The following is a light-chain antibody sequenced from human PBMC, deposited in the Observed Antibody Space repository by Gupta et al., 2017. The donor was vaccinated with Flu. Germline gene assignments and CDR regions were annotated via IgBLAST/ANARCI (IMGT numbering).Light chain of an antibody. CDR2: RAS. V-gene: IGKV1-5*03. CDR3: QHYLNWPVT. Sequence: DIQMTQSPSTLSAYVGDRITITCRASQSVDSWLAWYQQKPGEAPQLLIYRASILVSGAPSRFSGSGYGTECTLTISSLQPEDFGRYYCQHYLNWPVTFGQGTGVELK. J-gene: IGKJ1*01. CDR1: QSVDSW.